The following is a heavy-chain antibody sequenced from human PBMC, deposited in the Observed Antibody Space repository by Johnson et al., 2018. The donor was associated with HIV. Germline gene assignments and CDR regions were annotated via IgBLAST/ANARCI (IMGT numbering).Heavy chain of an antibody. CDR2: INLNGGTT. D-gene: IGHD1-26*01. Sequence: VQLVESGGGVVRPGGSLRLSCAPSGFTFDDYGMNWVRQAPGKGLEWVSGINLNGGTTGYADSVKGRFTISRDNAKNSLYLQMNSLRAEDTAVYYCAKDSNRWELLQDAFDIWGQGTMVTVSS. CDR3: AKDSNRWELLQDAFDI. CDR1: GFTFDDYG. J-gene: IGHJ3*02. V-gene: IGHV3-20*04.